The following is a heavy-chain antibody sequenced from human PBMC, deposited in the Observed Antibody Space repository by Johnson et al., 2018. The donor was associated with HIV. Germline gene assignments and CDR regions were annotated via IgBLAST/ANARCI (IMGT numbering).Heavy chain of an antibody. J-gene: IGHJ3*02. CDR2: IGTAGDT. V-gene: IGHV3-13*01. CDR1: GFTFSSYD. D-gene: IGHD3-16*01. Sequence: VQLVESGGGLVQPGRSLRLSCAASGFTFSSYDMHWVRQATGKGLEWVSAIGTAGDTYYPDSVKGRFTISRDNSQNTLYLQMNSLRAEDTAVYFCASQVRGLRLGVDAFDIWGQGTMVTVSS. CDR3: ASQVRGLRLGVDAFDI.